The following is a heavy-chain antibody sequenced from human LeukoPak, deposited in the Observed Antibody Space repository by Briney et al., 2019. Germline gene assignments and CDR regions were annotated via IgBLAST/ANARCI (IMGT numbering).Heavy chain of an antibody. CDR2: INPSGGST. D-gene: IGHD5-18*01. CDR1: GYTFTSYG. CDR3: ARGYSKGGNYSGMDV. J-gene: IGHJ6*02. Sequence: ASVKASCKASGYTFTSYGISWVRQAPGQGLEWMGIINPSGGSTSYAQKFQGRVTMTRDTSTSTVYMELSSLRSEDTAVYYCARGYSKGGNYSGMDVWGQGPTVTVPS. V-gene: IGHV1-46*01.